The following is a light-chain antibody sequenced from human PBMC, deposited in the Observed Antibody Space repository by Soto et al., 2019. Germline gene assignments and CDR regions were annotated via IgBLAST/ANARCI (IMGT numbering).Light chain of an antibody. V-gene: IGKV3-15*01. CDR2: GAS. Sequence: EVVMTQSPATLSVSPGERATLSCRASQSISTNLAWYQQKPGQAPRLHIYGASTRATGIPARFSGSGSGTEFTLTISSLQSEACAVYYCQQYNNWTPITFGQGTRLEIK. J-gene: IGKJ5*01. CDR1: QSISTN. CDR3: QQYNNWTPIT.